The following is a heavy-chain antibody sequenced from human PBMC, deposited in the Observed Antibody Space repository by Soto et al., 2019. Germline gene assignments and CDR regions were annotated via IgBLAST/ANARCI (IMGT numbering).Heavy chain of an antibody. CDR3: AKGRRPSSSILGFDY. CDR2: ISGSGGST. V-gene: IGHV3-23*01. Sequence: PGGSLRLSCAASGFTFSSYAMSWVRQAPGKGLEWVSAISGSGGSTYYAESVKGRFTISRDNSKNTLYLQMNSLRADDTAVYYCAKGRRPSSSILGFDYWGQGTLVTVSS. CDR1: GFTFSSYA. J-gene: IGHJ4*02. D-gene: IGHD6-6*01.